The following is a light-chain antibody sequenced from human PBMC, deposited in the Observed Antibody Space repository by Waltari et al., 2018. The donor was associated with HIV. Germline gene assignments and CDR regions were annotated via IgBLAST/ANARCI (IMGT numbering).Light chain of an antibody. CDR2: EVS. Sequence: QSALTQPASVSGSPGQSITISCTGTSSDVGGYNYVSWSQQHPGKAPKFMIYEVSKRPSGVSNRFSGSKSGNAASLTISGRQAEDEADYYCSSYTSSTFWVFGGGTKLTVL. V-gene: IGLV2-14*01. CDR1: SSDVGGYNY. J-gene: IGLJ3*02. CDR3: SSYTSSTFWV.